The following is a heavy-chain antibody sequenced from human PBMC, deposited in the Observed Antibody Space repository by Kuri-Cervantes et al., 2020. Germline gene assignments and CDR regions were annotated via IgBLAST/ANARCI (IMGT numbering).Heavy chain of an antibody. D-gene: IGHD2-15*01. Sequence: GSLRLSCTVSGDSIRSYFWSWIRQPPGKGLEWIGEINHSGSTNYNPSLKSRVTISVDTSKNQFSLQLTSVTAADTAVYYCVGHYSEGDAFDIWGQGTMVTVSS. J-gene: IGHJ3*02. CDR1: GDSIRSYF. CDR2: INHSGST. CDR3: VGHYSEGDAFDI. V-gene: IGHV4-34*01.